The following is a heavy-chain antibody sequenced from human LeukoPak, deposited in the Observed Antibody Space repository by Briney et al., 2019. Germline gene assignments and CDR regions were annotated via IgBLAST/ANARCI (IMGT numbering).Heavy chain of an antibody. CDR2: IKQDGSEK. V-gene: IGHV3-7*01. J-gene: IGHJ4*02. CDR3: ATSDGSGSEYYFDY. Sequence: GGSLRLSCAASGFTFSSYWMSWVRQAPGKGLEWVANIKQDGSEKYYVDSVKGRFTISRDNAKNSLYLQMNSLRAEDTAVYYCATSDGSGSEYYFDYRGQGTLVTVSS. CDR1: GFTFSSYW. D-gene: IGHD3-10*01.